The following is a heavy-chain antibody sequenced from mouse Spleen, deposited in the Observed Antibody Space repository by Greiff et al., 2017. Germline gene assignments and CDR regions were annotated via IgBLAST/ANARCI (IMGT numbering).Heavy chain of an antibody. CDR2: IYPGSGST. CDR1: GYTFTSYW. D-gene: IGHD1-1*01. V-gene: IGHV1-55*01. J-gene: IGHJ2*01. Sequence: VQLQQPGAELVKPGASVKMSCKASGYTFTSYWITWVKQRPGQGLEWIGDIYPGSGSTNYNEKFKSKATLTVDTSSSTAYMQLSSLTSEDSAVYYCARSAVHYGSSSDYWGQGTTLTVSS. CDR3: ARSAVHYGSSSDY.